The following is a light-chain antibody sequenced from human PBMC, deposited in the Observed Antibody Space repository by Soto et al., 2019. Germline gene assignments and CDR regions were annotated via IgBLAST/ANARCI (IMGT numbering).Light chain of an antibody. V-gene: IGKV3-20*01. CDR3: QQYGSSPL. CDR2: GAS. CDR1: QSVSSSA. Sequence: EIVLTHSPGTLSLSPLEIATLSFRASQSVSSSALAWYQQKPGQAPRLLIYGASSRATGIPDRFSGSGSGTDFTLTISRLEPEDFAVYYCQQYGSSPLFGQGTRLEI. J-gene: IGKJ5*01.